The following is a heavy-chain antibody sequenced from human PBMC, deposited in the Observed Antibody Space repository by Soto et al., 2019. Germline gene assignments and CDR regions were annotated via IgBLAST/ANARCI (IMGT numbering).Heavy chain of an antibody. D-gene: IGHD3-10*01. J-gene: IGHJ6*02. CDR2: ISSSSSTI. CDR1: GFTFSSYS. V-gene: IGHV3-48*02. CDR3: ARDWRITMVRGDPHV. Sequence: EVQLVESGGGLVQPGGSLRLSCAASGFTFSSYSMNWVRQAPGKGLEWVSYISSSSSTIYYADSVKGRFTISRDNAKNSLYLQMNSLRDEDTAVYYCARDWRITMVRGDPHVWGQGTTVTVSS.